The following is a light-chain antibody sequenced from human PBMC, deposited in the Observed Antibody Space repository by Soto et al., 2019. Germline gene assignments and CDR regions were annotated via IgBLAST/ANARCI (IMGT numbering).Light chain of an antibody. CDR2: GAS. V-gene: IGKV3-20*01. CDR1: QSVSSSY. J-gene: IGKJ1*01. CDR3: QQYGSSSWT. Sequence: IVLTQSPGTLSLSPLEIATLSCKASQSVSSSYLAWYQQKPGQAPRLLIYGASSRATGIPDRFSGSGSGTDFTLTISRLEPEDFAVYYCQQYGSSSWTFGQGTKVDIK.